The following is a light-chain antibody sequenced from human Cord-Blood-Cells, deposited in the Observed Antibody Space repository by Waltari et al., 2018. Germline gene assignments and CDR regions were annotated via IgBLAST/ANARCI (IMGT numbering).Light chain of an antibody. CDR3: QTWGTNWV. Sequence: QLVLTQSPSASASLGASVKLTCTLSSGHSSDAIAWHQQQPEKGPRYLMKLNSDGSHSKGDGIPDRFSGSSSGAERYLTISSLQSEDEADYYCQTWGTNWVFGGGTKLTVL. CDR2: LNSDGSH. V-gene: IGLV4-69*01. CDR1: SGHSSDA. J-gene: IGLJ3*02.